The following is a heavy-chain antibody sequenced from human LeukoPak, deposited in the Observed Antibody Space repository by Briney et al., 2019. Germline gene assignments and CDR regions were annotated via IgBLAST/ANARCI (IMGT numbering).Heavy chain of an antibody. CDR3: ARVYYGSVSRVDY. D-gene: IGHD3-10*01. CDR2: INTDGSST. J-gene: IGHJ4*02. V-gene: IGHV3-74*01. Sequence: GGSLRLSCAASGFTFSSYWMHWVRQGPGKGLVWVSRINTDGSSTSYAESVKGRFTISRDSAKNTLYLQMNSLRAEDTAVYYCARVYYGSVSRVDYWGQGTLVTVSS. CDR1: GFTFSSYW.